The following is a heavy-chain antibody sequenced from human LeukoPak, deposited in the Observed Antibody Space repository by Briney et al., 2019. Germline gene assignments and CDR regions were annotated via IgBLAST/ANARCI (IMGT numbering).Heavy chain of an antibody. Sequence: GGSLRLSCAASGFTFGSYAMSWVRQAPGKGLEWVSGISVTGGSTHYADSVKGRFTISRDNSKNTLYLQMNSLRAEDTAVYYCAKIVVAAGIFAGGYFDYWGQGTLVTVSS. CDR3: AKIVVAAGIFAGGYFDY. CDR1: GFTFGSYA. V-gene: IGHV3-23*01. J-gene: IGHJ4*02. D-gene: IGHD6-13*01. CDR2: ISVTGGST.